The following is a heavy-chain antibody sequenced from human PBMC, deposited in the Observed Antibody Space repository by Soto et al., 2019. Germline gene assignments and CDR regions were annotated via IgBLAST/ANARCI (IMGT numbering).Heavy chain of an antibody. V-gene: IGHV3-30*18. CDR1: GFTFSSYG. D-gene: IGHD3-3*01. CDR3: AKDETIFNVGFDY. Sequence: ESGGGVVQPGRSLRLSCAASGFTFSSYGMHWVRQAPGKGLEWVAVISYDGSNKYYADSVKGRFTISRDNSKNTLYLQMNSLRAEDTAVYYCAKDETIFNVGFDYWGQGTLVTVS. J-gene: IGHJ4*02. CDR2: ISYDGSNK.